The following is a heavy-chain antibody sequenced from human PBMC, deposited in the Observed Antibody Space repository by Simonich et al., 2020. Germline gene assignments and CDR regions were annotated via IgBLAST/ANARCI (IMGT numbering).Heavy chain of an antibody. Sequence: GGGLVQPGGSLRLSCAASGFTFSSYAMSWVRQAPRKGLEWVSAISDSGGSTYYADSVKGRFTISRDNSKNTLYLQMNSLRAEDTAVYYCAKDLGERITMIVVVIDAFDIWGQGTMVTVSS. CDR3: AKDLGERITMIVVVIDAFDI. D-gene: IGHD3-22*01. J-gene: IGHJ3*02. CDR1: GFTFSSYA. V-gene: IGHV3-23*01. CDR2: ISDSGGST.